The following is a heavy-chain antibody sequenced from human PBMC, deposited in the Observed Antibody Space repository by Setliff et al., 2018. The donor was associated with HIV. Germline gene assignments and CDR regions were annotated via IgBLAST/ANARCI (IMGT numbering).Heavy chain of an antibody. V-gene: IGHV1-8*01. CDR2: LNPTSGNT. J-gene: IGHJ6*03. CDR3: ARARRDSYDRGRRNHYYIDV. CDR1: GYTFTSLD. D-gene: IGHD3-22*01. Sequence: GASVKVSCKASGYTFTSLDINWVRQATGQGPEWMGWLNPTSGNTGSAQRFQGRVTMTRNTSISTAYMELNNLKFEDTAVYYCARARRDSYDRGRRNHYYIDVWGKGTTVTVSS.